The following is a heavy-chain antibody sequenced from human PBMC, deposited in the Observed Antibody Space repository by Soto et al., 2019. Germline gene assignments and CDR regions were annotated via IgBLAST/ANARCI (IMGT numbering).Heavy chain of an antibody. D-gene: IGHD2-8*01. Sequence: QPGGSLRLSCAASGFTFSGSAMHWVRQASGKGLEWVGRIRSKANSYATAYAASVKGRFTISRDDSKNTAYLQMNSLKTEDTAVYYCTRRGVAHYYYYYGMDVWGQGTTVTVSS. CDR3: TRRGVAHYYYYYGMDV. J-gene: IGHJ6*02. V-gene: IGHV3-73*01. CDR1: GFTFSGSA. CDR2: IRSKANSYAT.